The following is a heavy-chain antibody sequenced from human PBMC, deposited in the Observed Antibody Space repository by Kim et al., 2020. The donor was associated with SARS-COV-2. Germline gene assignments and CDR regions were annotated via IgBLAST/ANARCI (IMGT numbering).Heavy chain of an antibody. CDR3: ARHRGEELLDY. J-gene: IGHJ4*02. CDR2: T. D-gene: IGHD3-16*01. V-gene: IGHV5-51*01. Sequence: TRYSPSFQGQVTSSADKSISTAYLQWRSLKASDTAMYYCARHRGEELLDYWGQGALVTVSS.